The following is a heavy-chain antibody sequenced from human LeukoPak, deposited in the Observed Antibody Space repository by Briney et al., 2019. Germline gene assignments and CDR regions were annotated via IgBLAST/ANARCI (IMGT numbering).Heavy chain of an antibody. CDR2: ISSSGSTI. Sequence: PGGSLRLSCAASGFTFSSYEMNLVRQAPGKGLEWVSYISSSGSTIYYADSVKGRFTISRDNAKNSLYLQMNSLRAEDTAVYYCAVLLWFGELGYWGQGTLVTVSS. J-gene: IGHJ4*02. V-gene: IGHV3-48*03. D-gene: IGHD3-10*01. CDR1: GFTFSSYE. CDR3: AVLLWFGELGY.